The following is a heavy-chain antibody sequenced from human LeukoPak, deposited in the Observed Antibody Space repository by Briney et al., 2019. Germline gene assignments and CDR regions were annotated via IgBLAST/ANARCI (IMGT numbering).Heavy chain of an antibody. CDR3: ARDRSTVAGIDY. CDR1: GFTFSTYW. J-gene: IGHJ4*02. Sequence: GGSLRLSCAASGFTFSTYWMAWVRQAPGKGLEWVATIKPDGGDKYYVDSVKGRFTISRDNARNSLFLQMNSLRAEDTAVYYCARDRSTVAGIDYWGQGTLVTISS. CDR2: IKPDGGDK. D-gene: IGHD6-19*01. V-gene: IGHV3-7*01.